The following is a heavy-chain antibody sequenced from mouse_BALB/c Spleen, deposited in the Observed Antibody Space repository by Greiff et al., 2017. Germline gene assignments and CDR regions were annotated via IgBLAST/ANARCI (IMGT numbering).Heavy chain of an antibody. D-gene: IGHD2-1*01. CDR3: ARDLDGNYYFDY. Sequence: QVQLKESGPGLVAPSQSLSITCTVSGFSLTSYGVHWVRQPPGKGLEWLGVIWAGGSTNYNSALMSRLSISKDNSKGQVFLTMNSLQTDDTAMYYCARDLDGNYYFDYWGQGTTLTVSS. CDR1: GFSLTSYG. V-gene: IGHV2-9*02. CDR2: IWAGGST. J-gene: IGHJ2*01.